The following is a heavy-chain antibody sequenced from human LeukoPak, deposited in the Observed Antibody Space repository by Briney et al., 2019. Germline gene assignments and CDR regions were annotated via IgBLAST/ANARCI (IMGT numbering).Heavy chain of an antibody. Sequence: GGSLRLSCAASGFTFIGTSRNWVRQAPGKGLEWVASMNRDPIYYADSVKGRFTVSRDNAKNSVYLQMNSLRAEDTAVYFCARDTYFYDTSGYYINDLWGQGTLVTVSS. CDR1: GFTFIGTS. D-gene: IGHD3-22*01. J-gene: IGHJ5*02. CDR3: ARDTYFYDTSGYYINDL. V-gene: IGHV3-69-1*01. CDR2: MNRDPI.